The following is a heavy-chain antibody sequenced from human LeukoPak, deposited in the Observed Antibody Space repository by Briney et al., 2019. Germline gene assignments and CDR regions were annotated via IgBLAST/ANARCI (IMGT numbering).Heavy chain of an antibody. D-gene: IGHD3-22*01. J-gene: IGHJ4*02. CDR3: ARDYDSSGYFDY. CDR2: IIPIFGTA. CDR1: GGTFSSYA. Sequence: SVKVSCKASGGTFSSYAISWVRQAPGQGLEWMGGIIPIFGTANYAQKFQGRVTITADESTSTAYMELSRLRSDDTAVYYCARDYDSSGYFDYWGQGTLVTVSS. V-gene: IGHV1-69*13.